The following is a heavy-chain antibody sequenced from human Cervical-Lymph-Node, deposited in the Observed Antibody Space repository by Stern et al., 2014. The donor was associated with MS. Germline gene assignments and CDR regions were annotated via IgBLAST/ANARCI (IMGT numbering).Heavy chain of an antibody. CDR2: IYYSGRT. V-gene: IGHV4-59*01. CDR3: ARDQGETYRGMDV. D-gene: IGHD3-16*02. Sequence: QLQLQDSGPGLVKPSETLSLTCTVSAGSISTYYWNWIRQPPGKGLEWIGYIYYSGRTKYNPSLESRVTISVDTSKNQFSLKLSSVTAADTAVYYCARDQGETYRGMDVWGQGTTVTVSS. CDR1: AGSISTYY. J-gene: IGHJ6*02.